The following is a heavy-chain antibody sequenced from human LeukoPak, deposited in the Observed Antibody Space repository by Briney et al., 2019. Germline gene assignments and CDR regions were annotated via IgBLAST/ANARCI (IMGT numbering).Heavy chain of an antibody. V-gene: IGHV4-30-4*08. CDR2: IYYSGST. Sequence: CQTLSLTCTVSGGSISNGDYYWRWIRQPPGKGLEWIGYIYYSGSTYYNPSLKSRVTISVDTSKNQFSLKLSSVTAADTAVYYCARDSLGLLSTGNWGQGTLVTVSS. D-gene: IGHD3-22*01. J-gene: IGHJ4*02. CDR3: ARDSLGLLSTGN. CDR1: GGSISNGDYY.